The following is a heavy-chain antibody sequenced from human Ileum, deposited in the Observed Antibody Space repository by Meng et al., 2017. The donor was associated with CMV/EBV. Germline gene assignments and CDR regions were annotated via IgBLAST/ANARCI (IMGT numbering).Heavy chain of an antibody. CDR3: AREVISSCAFDI. CDR1: GFTVSSNY. J-gene: IGHJ3*02. CDR2: IYSGGST. Sequence: GESLKISCAASGFTVSSNYMSWVRQAPGKGLEWVSVIYSGGSTYYADSVKGRFTISRDNSKNTLYLQMNSLRAEDTAVYYCAREVISSCAFDIWGQGTMVTVSS. V-gene: IGHV3-53*01. D-gene: IGHD2-15*01.